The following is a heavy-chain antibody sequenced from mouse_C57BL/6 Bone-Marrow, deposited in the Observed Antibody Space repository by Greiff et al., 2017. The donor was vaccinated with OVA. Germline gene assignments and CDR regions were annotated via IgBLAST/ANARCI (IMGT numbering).Heavy chain of an antibody. Sequence: DVKLVESEGGLVQPGSSMKLSCTASGFTFSDYYMAWVRQVPEKGLEWVANINYDGSSTYYLDSLKSRFIISRDNAKNILYLQMSSLKSEDTATYYCARGNWENFDYWGQGTTLTVSS. CDR3: ARGNWENFDY. CDR2: INYDGSST. CDR1: GFTFSDYY. J-gene: IGHJ2*01. V-gene: IGHV5-16*01. D-gene: IGHD4-1*01.